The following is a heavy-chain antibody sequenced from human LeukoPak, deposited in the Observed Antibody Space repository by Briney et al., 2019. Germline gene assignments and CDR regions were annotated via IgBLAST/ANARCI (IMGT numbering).Heavy chain of an antibody. V-gene: IGHV3-23*01. CDR3: AKALDRGYSSDYMDV. CDR2: ISGSGGST. Sequence: GGSLRPSCAASGFTFSSYAMSWVRQAPGKGLEWVSAISGSGGSTYYADSVKGRFTISRDNSKNTLYLQMNSLRAEDTAVYYCAKALDRGYSSDYMDVWGKGTTVTVSS. J-gene: IGHJ6*03. CDR1: GFTFSSYA. D-gene: IGHD5-18*01.